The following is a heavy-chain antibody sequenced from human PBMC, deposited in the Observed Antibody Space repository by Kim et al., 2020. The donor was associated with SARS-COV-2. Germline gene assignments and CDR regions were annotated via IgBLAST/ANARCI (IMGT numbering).Heavy chain of an antibody. CDR2: IYYSGST. J-gene: IGHJ6*03. CDR3: ARVLYSEYQPLLATYYYYYMDV. V-gene: IGHV4-59*01. Sequence: SETLSLTCTVSGGSMSSYYWSWIRQPPGKGLEWIGYIYYSGSTNYNPSLKSRVTISVDTSKNQFSLKLSSVTTADTAVYYCARVLYSEYQPLLATYYYYYMDVWGKGTTVTFSS. CDR1: GGSMSSYY. D-gene: IGHD2-2*01.